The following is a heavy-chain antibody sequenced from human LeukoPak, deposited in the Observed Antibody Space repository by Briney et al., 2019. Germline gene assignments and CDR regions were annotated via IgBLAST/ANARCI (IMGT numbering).Heavy chain of an antibody. V-gene: IGHV3-33*01. CDR2: IWYDEDAK. CDR1: GFTFSDCH. Sequence: GGSLRLSCAASGFTFSDCHIHWVRQAPGKGLDWVALIWYDEDAKFYADSVKGRFTISRDNSKDTLYLQMNSLGVEDTAVYYCARERRENAFDIWGQGTMVTVSS. CDR3: ARERRENAFDI. J-gene: IGHJ3*02.